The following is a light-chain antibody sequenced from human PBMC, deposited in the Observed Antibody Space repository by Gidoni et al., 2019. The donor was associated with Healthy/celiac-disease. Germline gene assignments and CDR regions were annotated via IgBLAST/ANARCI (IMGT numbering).Light chain of an antibody. J-gene: IGLJ2*01. CDR2: DTS. CDR1: TGAVTSGHY. V-gene: IGLV7-46*01. Sequence: QAVVTQEPSLTVSPGGTVTLTCGSSTGAVTSGHYPYWFQQTPGQAPRTLIYDTSNKHSWTPARFSGSLLGGKAALTLSGAQPEDEAEYYCLLSYSGAQGVFGGGTKLTVL. CDR3: LLSYSGAQGV.